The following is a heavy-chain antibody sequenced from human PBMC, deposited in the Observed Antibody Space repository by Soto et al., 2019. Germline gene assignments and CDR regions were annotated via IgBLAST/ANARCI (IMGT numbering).Heavy chain of an antibody. CDR2: ISYDGSNK. J-gene: IGHJ5*02. CDR1: GFTFSSYG. CDR3: AKAGVPAAPRGGWFDP. V-gene: IGHV3-30*18. D-gene: IGHD2-2*01. Sequence: QVQLVESGGGVVQPGRSLRLSCAASGFTFSSYGMHWVRQAPGKGLEWVAVISYDGSNKYYADSVKGRFTISRDNSKNTLYLQMNSLRAEDTAVYYCAKAGVPAAPRGGWFDPWGQGTLVTVSS.